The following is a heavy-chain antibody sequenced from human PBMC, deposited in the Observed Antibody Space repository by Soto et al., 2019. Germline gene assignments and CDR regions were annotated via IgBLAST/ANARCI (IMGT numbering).Heavy chain of an antibody. CDR1: GFTFSSFG. V-gene: IGHV3-30*18. D-gene: IGHD6-13*01. Sequence: QVQLVESGGGVVQPGRSLRLSCAASGFTFSSFGMHWVRQAPGKGLEWVAVISYDGSNTYCADSVKGRFTISRDNSTNTLYLQMNSLRAEDTAVYYWAKDVAAAGAAVDYWGQGNGVSVSS. CDR3: AKDVAAAGAAVDY. CDR2: ISYDGSNT. J-gene: IGHJ4*02.